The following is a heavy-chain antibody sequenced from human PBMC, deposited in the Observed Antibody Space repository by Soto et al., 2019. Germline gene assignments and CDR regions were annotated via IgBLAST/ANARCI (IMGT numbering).Heavy chain of an antibody. CDR3: ARDRGTTCFDY. V-gene: IGHV3-33*01. J-gene: IGHJ4*02. D-gene: IGHD4-17*01. CDR2: IWYDGSNK. Sequence: QVQLVESGGGVVQPGRSLRLSCAASGFTFSSYGMHWVRQAPGKGLEWVAVIWYDGSNKYYADSVKGRFTISRDNSKNTLYLKRNSLRAEDTAVYYCARDRGTTCFDYWGQGPLVTVSS. CDR1: GFTFSSYG.